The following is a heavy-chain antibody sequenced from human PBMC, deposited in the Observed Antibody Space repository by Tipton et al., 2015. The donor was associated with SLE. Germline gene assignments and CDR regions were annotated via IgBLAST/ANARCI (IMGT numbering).Heavy chain of an antibody. CDR1: GGSISDRNYY. CDR2: MYSGGSK. Sequence: TLSLTCNVSGGSISDRNYYWGWIRQPPGKGLEWIATMYSGGSKYYNPSLRSRVTISLDTSNNQFSLQVNSMTAADTAVYYCASLPIVEMARAYWCQGTLVTVSS. D-gene: IGHD5-24*01. V-gene: IGHV4-39*07. CDR3: ASLPIVEMARAY. J-gene: IGHJ1*01.